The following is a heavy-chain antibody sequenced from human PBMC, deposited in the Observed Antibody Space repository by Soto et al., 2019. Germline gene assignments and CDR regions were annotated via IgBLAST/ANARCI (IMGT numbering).Heavy chain of an antibody. V-gene: IGHV3-23*01. J-gene: IGHJ2*01. D-gene: IGHD7-27*01. CDR2: VSGGGDAT. Sequence: EVQLLESGGGLVQPGGSLRLSCEGSGFTFINYAMNWVRQSPGKGLEWDSAVSGGGDATIYADSVKGRCTISKDNSKYTVTLHRSRLGVDDTAVYYRVSIGLGSTPLPIDGYFDLWGRGNRVTVSS. CDR1: GFTFINYA. CDR3: VSIGLGSTPLPIDGYFDL.